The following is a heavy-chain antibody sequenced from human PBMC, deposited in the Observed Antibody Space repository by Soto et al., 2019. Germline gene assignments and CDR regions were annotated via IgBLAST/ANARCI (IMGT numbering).Heavy chain of an antibody. CDR3: ARSTVYYYYGMDV. J-gene: IGHJ6*02. D-gene: IGHD1-26*01. CDR1: GGSVSSGSYY. Sequence: SETLSLTCTVSGGSVSSGSYYWSWIRQPPGKGLEWIGYIYYSGSTNYNPSLKSRVTISVDTSKNQFSLKLSSVTAADMAVYYCARSTVYYYYGMDVWGQGTTVTVSS. V-gene: IGHV4-61*01. CDR2: IYYSGST.